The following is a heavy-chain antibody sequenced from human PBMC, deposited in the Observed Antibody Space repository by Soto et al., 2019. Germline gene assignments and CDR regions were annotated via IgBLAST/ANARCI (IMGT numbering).Heavy chain of an antibody. D-gene: IGHD2-8*01. CDR2: ISSSSSYI. V-gene: IGHV3-21*01. Sequence: GGSLRLSCAASGFTFSSYSMNWVRQAPGKGLEWVSSISSSSSYIYYADSVKGRFTISRDNAKNSLYLQMNSLRAEDTAVYYCARDRLLMWFFDYWGQGTLVTVSS. CDR3: ARDRLLMWFFDY. J-gene: IGHJ4*02. CDR1: GFTFSSYS.